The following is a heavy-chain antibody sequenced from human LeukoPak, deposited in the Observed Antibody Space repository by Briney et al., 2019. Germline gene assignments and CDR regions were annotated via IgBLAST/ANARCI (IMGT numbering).Heavy chain of an antibody. CDR1: GFTFASYS. CDR3: ARARSSYGYGDAFDI. J-gene: IGHJ3*02. Sequence: GGSLRLSCAASGFTFASYSMNWVRQAPGKGLEWVSSISSSSSYIYYADSVKGRFTISRDNAKNTLYLQMNSLRAEDTAVYYCARARSSYGYGDAFDIWGQGTMVTVSS. V-gene: IGHV3-21*01. D-gene: IGHD5-18*01. CDR2: ISSSSSYI.